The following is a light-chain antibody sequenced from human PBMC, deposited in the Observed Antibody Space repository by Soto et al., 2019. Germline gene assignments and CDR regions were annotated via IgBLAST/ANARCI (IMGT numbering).Light chain of an antibody. V-gene: IGKV3-15*01. J-gene: IGKJ1*01. CDR2: GAS. Sequence: EVVMTQSPATLSVSRGDGAALSCRASQGVGSNLAWYQQKPGQAPRLLVYGASTRATGVPARFSGSGSGTEFTLTISSLGSEDFSVYYCKQYNKWPLTFGQGTKVEIK. CDR1: QGVGSN. CDR3: KQYNKWPLT.